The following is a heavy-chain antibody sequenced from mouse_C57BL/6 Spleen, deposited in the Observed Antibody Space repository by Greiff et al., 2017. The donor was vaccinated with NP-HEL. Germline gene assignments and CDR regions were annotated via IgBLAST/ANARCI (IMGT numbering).Heavy chain of an antibody. J-gene: IGHJ4*01. D-gene: IGHD2-14*01. Sequence: QVQLQQPGAELVRPGSSVKLSCKASGYTFTSYWMHWVKQRPIQGLEWIGNIDPSDSETHYNQKFQDTATLTVDKSSSTAYMQLSSLTSEDSAVYYCARALGSPYYYAMDYWGQGTSVTVSS. V-gene: IGHV1-52*01. CDR3: ARALGSPYYYAMDY. CDR2: IDPSDSET. CDR1: GYTFTSYW.